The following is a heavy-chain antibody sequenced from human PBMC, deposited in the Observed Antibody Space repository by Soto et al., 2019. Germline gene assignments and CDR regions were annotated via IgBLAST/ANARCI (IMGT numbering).Heavy chain of an antibody. CDR1: GGSISSGDYY. Sequence: SETLSLTCTVSGGSISSGDYYWSWIRQPPGKGLEWIGYIYNSGSTYYNPSLKSRVTISVDTSKNQFSLKLSSVTAADTAVYYCARRFLEWLPNNWFDPWGQGTLVTVS. J-gene: IGHJ5*02. CDR2: IYNSGST. D-gene: IGHD3-3*01. V-gene: IGHV4-30-4*01. CDR3: ARRFLEWLPNNWFDP.